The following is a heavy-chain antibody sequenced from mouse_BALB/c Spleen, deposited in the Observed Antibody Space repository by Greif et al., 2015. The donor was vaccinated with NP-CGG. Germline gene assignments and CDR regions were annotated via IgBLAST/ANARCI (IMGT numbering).Heavy chain of an antibody. J-gene: IGHJ1*01. CDR3: ARDYFGSSYWYFDV. CDR1: GFTFTDYY. V-gene: IGHV7-3*02. CDR2: IRNKANGYTT. D-gene: IGHD1-1*01. Sequence: EVKVEESGGGSVQPGGSLRLSCATSGFTFTDYYMSWVRQPPGKALEWLGFIRNKANGYTTEYSASVKGRFTISRDNSQSILYLQMNTLRAEDSVTYYCARDYFGSSYWYFDVWGAGTTVTVSS.